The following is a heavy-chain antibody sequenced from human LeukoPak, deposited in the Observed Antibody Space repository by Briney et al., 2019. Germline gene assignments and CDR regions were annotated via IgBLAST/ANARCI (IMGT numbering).Heavy chain of an antibody. V-gene: IGHV4-39*01. Sequence: SETLSLTCTVSGGSISSSSYYWGWIRQPPGKGLEWIGSIYYSGSTYYNPPLKSRVTISVDTSKNQFSLKLSSVTAADTAVYYCARRDCSGGSCYPDYWGQGTLVTVSS. D-gene: IGHD2-15*01. J-gene: IGHJ4*02. CDR2: IYYSGST. CDR3: ARRDCSGGSCYPDY. CDR1: GGSISSSSYY.